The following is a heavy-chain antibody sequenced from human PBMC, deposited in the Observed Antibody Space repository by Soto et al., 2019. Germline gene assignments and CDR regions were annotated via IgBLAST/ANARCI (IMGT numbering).Heavy chain of an antibody. V-gene: IGHV3-33*06. J-gene: IGHJ4*02. CDR3: ANAISRSWTLDY. Sequence: QVQLVESGGGVVQPGRSLRLSCAASGFTFSSYGMHWVRQAPGKGLEWVAVIWYDGSNKYYADSVKGRFTIARENSKKTLYLQMNSLRAEDTAVYYCANAISRSWTLDYWGQGTLVTVSS. CDR2: IWYDGSNK. D-gene: IGHD6-13*01. CDR1: GFTFSSYG.